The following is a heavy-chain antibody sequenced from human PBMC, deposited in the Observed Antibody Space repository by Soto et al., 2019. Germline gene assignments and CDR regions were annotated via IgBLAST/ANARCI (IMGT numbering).Heavy chain of an antibody. CDR1: CYTFTNYG. J-gene: IGHJ4*02. D-gene: IGHD6-6*01. V-gene: IGHV1-18*01. CDR3: AREGQLGY. CDR2: ISGYNGNT. Sequence: RASVKVSCKASCYTFTNYGFIWVRQAPGQGLEWMGWISGYNGNTNYAERLQGRVTMTTDTSTSTAYMELKSLRYDDTAVYYCAREGQLGYWGQGTPVTVSS.